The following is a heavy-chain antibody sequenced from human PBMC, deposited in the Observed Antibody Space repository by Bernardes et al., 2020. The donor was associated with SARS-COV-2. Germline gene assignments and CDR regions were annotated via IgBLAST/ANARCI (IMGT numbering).Heavy chain of an antibody. D-gene: IGHD4-17*01. CDR1: GFTFSSYG. J-gene: IGHJ4*02. CDR2: IWYDGSNK. CDR3: ARGLHDYGDYWLDY. V-gene: IGHV3-33*01. Sequence: GGSLRLSCAASGFTFSSYGMHWVRQAPGKGLEWVAVIWYDGSNKYYADSVKGRFTISRDNSKNTLYLQMNSLRAEDTAVYYCARGLHDYGDYWLDYWGQGTLVTVSS.